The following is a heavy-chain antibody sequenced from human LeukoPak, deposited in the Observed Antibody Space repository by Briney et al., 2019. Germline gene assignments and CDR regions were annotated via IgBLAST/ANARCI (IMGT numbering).Heavy chain of an antibody. CDR1: GFTFTSYS. V-gene: IGHV3-23*01. J-gene: IGHJ4*02. CDR3: AKDLGGSSDY. Sequence: GGSLRLSCAASGFTFTSYSMNWVRQAPGKGLEWVSTISGGGGSTYYADSVKGRFTISRDNSKNTLYLQMNSLRAEDTAVYYCAKDLGGSSDYWGQGTLVTVSS. CDR2: ISGGGGST. D-gene: IGHD3-16*01.